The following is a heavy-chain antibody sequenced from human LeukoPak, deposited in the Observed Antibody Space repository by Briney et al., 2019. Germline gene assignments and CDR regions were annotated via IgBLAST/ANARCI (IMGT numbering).Heavy chain of an antibody. V-gene: IGHV4-59*08. CDR3: ARHTDDYGGNFVFLGAFDI. Sequence: PSETLSLTCTVSGGSINTYYWSWIRQSPGKGLEWIAYIHYSGTTNYNPSLKSRVTISVDTSKNQFSLKLSSVTAADTAVYYCARHTDDYGGNFVFLGAFDIWGQGTMVTVSS. CDR2: IHYSGTT. J-gene: IGHJ3*02. D-gene: IGHD4-23*01. CDR1: GGSINTYY.